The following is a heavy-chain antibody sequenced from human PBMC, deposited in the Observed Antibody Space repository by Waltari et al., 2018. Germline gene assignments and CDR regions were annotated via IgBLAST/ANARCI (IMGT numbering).Heavy chain of an antibody. CDR3: ARDLLGGDYDFSPPDY. J-gene: IGHJ4*02. CDR2: RSYDVSNK. V-gene: IGHV3-30-3*01. Sequence: QVQLVESGGGVVQPGRSLRLSCAASGFTFSSSAMHWVRQAPGKGLEWVAGRSYDVSNKYYADSVKGRFTISRDNSKHTLYLQMNSLRAEDTAVYYCARDLLGGDYDFSPPDYWGQGTLVTVSS. D-gene: IGHD4-17*01. CDR1: GFTFSSSA.